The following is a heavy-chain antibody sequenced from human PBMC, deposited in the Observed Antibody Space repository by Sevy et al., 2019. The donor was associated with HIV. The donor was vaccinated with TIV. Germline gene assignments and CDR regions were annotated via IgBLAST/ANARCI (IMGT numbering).Heavy chain of an antibody. CDR1: GFTFSSYG. CDR2: ISYDGSNK. CDR3: ATDYYYYGMDV. D-gene: IGHD4-17*01. J-gene: IGHJ6*02. Sequence: GGSLRLSCAASGFTFSSYGMHWVRQAPGKGLEWVAVISYDGSNKYYADSVKGRFTISRDNSKNTLYLQMNSLRAEDTAVYYCATDYYYYGMDVWGQGTTVTVSS. V-gene: IGHV3-30*03.